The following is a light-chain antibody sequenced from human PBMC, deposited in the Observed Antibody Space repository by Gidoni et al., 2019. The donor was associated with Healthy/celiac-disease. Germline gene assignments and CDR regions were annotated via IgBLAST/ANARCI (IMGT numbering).Light chain of an antibody. CDR2: DAS. V-gene: IGKV1-33*01. CDR3: QRYDNLPWT. CDR1: QDISNY. Sequence: DIQMTQSPSSLSASVGDRVTITCQASQDISNYLNWYQQKPGKAPKLLIYDASNLETGVPSRFSGIGSGTDFTFTISSLQPEDIATYYCQRYDNLPWTFGQGTKVEIK. J-gene: IGKJ1*01.